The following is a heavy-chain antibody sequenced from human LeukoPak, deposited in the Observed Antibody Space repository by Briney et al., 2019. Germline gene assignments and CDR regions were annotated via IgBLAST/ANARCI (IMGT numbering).Heavy chain of an antibody. V-gene: IGHV3-43D*03. Sequence: PGGSLRLSCAASGFTFDDYAMHWVRQAPGKGLEWVSLISWDGGSTYYADSVKGRFTISRDNSKNSLYLQMNSLRAEDTAVYYCAKDLNPGSSGWYLDYFDYWGQGTLVTVSS. CDR3: AKDLNPGSSGWYLDYFDY. CDR1: GFTFDDYA. CDR2: ISWDGGST. J-gene: IGHJ4*02. D-gene: IGHD6-19*01.